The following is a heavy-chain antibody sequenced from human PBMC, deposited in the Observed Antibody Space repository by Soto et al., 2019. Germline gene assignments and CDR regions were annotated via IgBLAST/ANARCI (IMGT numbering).Heavy chain of an antibody. D-gene: IGHD3-3*01. Sequence: PSETLSLTCAVYGGSVNGYYWNWIRQPPGKGLEWIGEINHTGGTHYNLSLNSRVTMSVDTSKNQFSLRLSSVTAAYTSIYYCATRITVFGLLIPPFDPWGQGTQVTVSS. CDR3: ATRITVFGLLIPPFDP. CDR1: GGSVNGYY. J-gene: IGHJ5*02. V-gene: IGHV4-34*01. CDR2: INHTGGT.